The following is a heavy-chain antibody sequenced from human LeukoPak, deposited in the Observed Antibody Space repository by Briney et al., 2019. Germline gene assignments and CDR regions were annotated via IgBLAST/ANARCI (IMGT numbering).Heavy chain of an antibody. CDR1: GGTFSSYA. J-gene: IGHJ4*02. D-gene: IGHD2-2*01. CDR2: IIPIFGIA. CDR3: ARRYQRADDY. Sequence: SVKVSCKASGGTFSSYAISWVRQAPGQGLEWRGRIIPIFGIANYAQKFQGRVTITADKSTSTAYMELSSLRSEDTAVYYCARRYQRADDYWGQGTLVTVSS. V-gene: IGHV1-69*04.